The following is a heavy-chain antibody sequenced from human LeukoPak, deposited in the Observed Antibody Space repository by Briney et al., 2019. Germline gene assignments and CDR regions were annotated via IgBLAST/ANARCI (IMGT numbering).Heavy chain of an antibody. CDR2: IGTSNDT. D-gene: IGHD2-21*02. CDR3: ARSKRYCGGDCYLDY. V-gene: IGHV3-13*04. J-gene: IGHJ4*02. Sequence: GGSLRLSCAASGFTFSTYDMHWVRQVRGKGLEWVSGIGTSNDTFYSGSVKGRFTISRENAKNSLHLQMNSLRAGDTAVYYCARSKRYCGGDCYLDYWGQGTLVTVSS. CDR1: GFTFSTYD.